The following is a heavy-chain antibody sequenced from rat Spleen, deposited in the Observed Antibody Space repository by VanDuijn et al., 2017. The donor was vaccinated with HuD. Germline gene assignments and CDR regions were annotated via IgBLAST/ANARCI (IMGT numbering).Heavy chain of an antibody. V-gene: IGHV2-1*01. CDR3: TNWDF. CDR2: MWSGGST. D-gene: IGHD4-2*01. CDR1: GFSLTSHS. Sequence: QVQLKESGPGLVQPSQTLSLTCTVSGFSLTSHSISGVRQPPGKGLECVGAMWSGGSTDYNSALKSRLNISRDTYKSQVFLKMNSLQTEDTAIYFCTNWDFWGQGVMVTVSS. J-gene: IGHJ2*01.